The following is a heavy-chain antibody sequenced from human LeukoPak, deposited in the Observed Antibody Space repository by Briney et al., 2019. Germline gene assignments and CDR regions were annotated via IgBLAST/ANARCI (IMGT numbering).Heavy chain of an antibody. J-gene: IGHJ4*02. CDR3: ARITSGWYHFDY. Sequence: GGSLRLSCAASGFTFSSYGMHWVRQAPGKGLEWVAFIRYDGSNKYYADSVKGRFTISRDNSKNTLYLQMNSLRAEDTAVYYCARITSGWYHFDYWGQGTLVTVSS. CDR2: IRYDGSNK. CDR1: GFTFSSYG. V-gene: IGHV3-30*02. D-gene: IGHD6-19*01.